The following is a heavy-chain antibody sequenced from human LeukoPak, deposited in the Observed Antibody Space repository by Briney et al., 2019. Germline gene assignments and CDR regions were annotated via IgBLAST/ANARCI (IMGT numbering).Heavy chain of an antibody. CDR3: ARGEYDFWSGYIRGSYYYYGMDV. V-gene: IGHV1-18*01. D-gene: IGHD3-3*01. J-gene: IGHJ6*02. Sequence: ASVKVSCKASGYTFTSYGISWVRQAPGQGLEWMGWISAYNGNTNYAQKLQGRVTMTTDTSTSTAYMELSSLRSEDTAVYYCARGEYDFWSGYIRGSYYYYGMDVWGQGTTVTVSS. CDR1: GYTFTSYG. CDR2: ISAYNGNT.